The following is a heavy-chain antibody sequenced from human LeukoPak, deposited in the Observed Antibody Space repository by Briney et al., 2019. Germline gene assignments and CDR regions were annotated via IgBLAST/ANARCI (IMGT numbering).Heavy chain of an antibody. J-gene: IGHJ4*02. Sequence: SETLSLTCTVSGGSISSSSYYWGWIRQPPGKGLEWIGSIYYSGSTYYNPSLKSRVTISVDTSKNQFSLKLSSVTAADTAVYYCARSHPGSARFDYWGQGTLVTVSS. CDR3: ARSHPGSARFDY. V-gene: IGHV4-39*01. CDR2: IYYSGST. CDR1: GGSISSSSYY. D-gene: IGHD3-10*01.